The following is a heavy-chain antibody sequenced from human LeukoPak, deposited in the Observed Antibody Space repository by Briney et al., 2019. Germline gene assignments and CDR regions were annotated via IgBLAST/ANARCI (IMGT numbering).Heavy chain of an antibody. CDR2: IYHSGST. J-gene: IGHJ4*02. CDR1: GGSISSSNW. Sequence: SGTLSLTCAVSGGSISSSNWWSWVRQPPGKGLEWIGEIYHSGSTNYNPSLKSRVTISVDKSKNQFSPKLSSVTAADTAVYYCARAASLYDILTGYRHNAFDYWGQGTLVTVSS. V-gene: IGHV4-4*02. D-gene: IGHD3-9*01. CDR3: ARAASLYDILTGYRHNAFDY.